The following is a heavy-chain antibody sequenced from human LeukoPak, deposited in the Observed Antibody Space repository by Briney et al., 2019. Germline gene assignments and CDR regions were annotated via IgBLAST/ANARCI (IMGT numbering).Heavy chain of an antibody. Sequence: GGSLRLSCAASGFTFSSYWMHWVRQAPGKGLVWVSRINSDGSSTSYADSVKGRFTISRDNAKNTLYLQMNSLRAEDTAVYYCARDFGVTTVTTLLYYYYGMDVWGQGTTVTVSS. D-gene: IGHD4-17*01. V-gene: IGHV3-74*01. CDR1: GFTFSSYW. CDR3: ARDFGVTTVTTLLYYYYGMDV. CDR2: INSDGSST. J-gene: IGHJ6*02.